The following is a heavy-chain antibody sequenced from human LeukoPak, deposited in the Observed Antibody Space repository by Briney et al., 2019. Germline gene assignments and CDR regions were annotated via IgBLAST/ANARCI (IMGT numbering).Heavy chain of an antibody. V-gene: IGHV3-21*01. J-gene: IGHJ3*02. CDR2: ITSSSSYK. CDR1: GFTLSTYS. CDR3: ARERDDAFDI. Sequence: GGSLRLSCAASGFTLSTYSKNWVRQAPGKGLEWVSSITSSSSYKYYADSVKGRFTISRDNAKNSLYLQMNSLRAEDTAVYYCARERDDAFDIWGQGTKVTVSS.